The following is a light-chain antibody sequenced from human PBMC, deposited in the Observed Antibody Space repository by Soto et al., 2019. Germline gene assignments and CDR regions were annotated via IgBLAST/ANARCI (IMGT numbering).Light chain of an antibody. J-gene: IGKJ1*01. CDR3: HQFGYSPRP. CDR2: ATS. Sequence: TQTPNTVSLSPGETSTLCCRSSQTVNSDYLAWFQQRPGQAPRLLIFATSRRATDIPDRFSGSGSGTDFTLAIRRLEPEDFAVYYCHQFGYSPRPFGQGTMVDNK. CDR1: QTVNSDY. V-gene: IGKV3-20*01.